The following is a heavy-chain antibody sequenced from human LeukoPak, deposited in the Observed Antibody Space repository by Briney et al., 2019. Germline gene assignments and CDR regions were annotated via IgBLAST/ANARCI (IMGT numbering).Heavy chain of an antibody. Sequence: TGESLKISCKGSGYVFSTYRIGWVRQMPGKGLEWMVIIYPGDSDNRYSPSFQGQVTISAAKSPSTAFLHWSSLKASDTAMYYCARPGYCSTTSCSAIDYWGQGTLVTVSS. CDR2: IYPGDSDN. J-gene: IGHJ4*02. CDR3: ARPGYCSTTSCSAIDY. CDR1: GYVFSTYR. V-gene: IGHV5-51*01. D-gene: IGHD2-2*01.